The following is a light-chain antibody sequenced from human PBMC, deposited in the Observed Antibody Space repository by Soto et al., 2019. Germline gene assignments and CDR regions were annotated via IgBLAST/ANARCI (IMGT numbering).Light chain of an antibody. CDR3: QQYNSSPPYT. CDR2: DAA. J-gene: IGKJ2*01. CDR1: QSISSA. Sequence: AIQLTQSPSSLSSSVGDRATITCRASQSISSAVVWYQQKPGEPPQLLIYDAATLESGGPSRFIGSGTGTDFTLAISSLQPEDFAAYYCQQYNSSPPYTFGPGTKLDIK. V-gene: IGKV1-13*02.